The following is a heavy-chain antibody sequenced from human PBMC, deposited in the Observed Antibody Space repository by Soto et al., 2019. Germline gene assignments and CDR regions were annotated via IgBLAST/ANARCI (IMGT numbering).Heavy chain of an antibody. J-gene: IGHJ4*02. V-gene: IGHV1-69*13. CDR1: GGTLSSYA. D-gene: IGHD3-3*01. CDR3: ATSTIFGVVITPALDY. CDR2: IIPIFGTA. Sequence: ASVKGSFNASGGTLSSYAIILVRQAPGQGLEWMGGIIPIFGTANYAQKFQGRVTITADESTSTAYMELSSLRSEDTAVYYCATSTIFGVVITPALDYWGQGTLVTVSS.